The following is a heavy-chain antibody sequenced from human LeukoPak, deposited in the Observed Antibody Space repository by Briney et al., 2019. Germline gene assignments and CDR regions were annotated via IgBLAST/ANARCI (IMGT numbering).Heavy chain of an antibody. J-gene: IGHJ4*02. CDR2: ISSNGRTI. CDR1: GFSFSDYY. D-gene: IGHD3-10*01. Sequence: AGGSLRLSCAASGFSFSDYYMTWFRQAPGKGLEWVSYISSNGRTIFYAASVKGRFTISRENANNSLHLQMESLRAEDTAVYYCASWPGAWYGEDFWGQGTLVTVSS. V-gene: IGHV3-11*01. CDR3: ASWPGAWYGEDF.